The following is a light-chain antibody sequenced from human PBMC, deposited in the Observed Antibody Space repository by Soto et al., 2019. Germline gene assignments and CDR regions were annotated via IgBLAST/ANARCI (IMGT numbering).Light chain of an antibody. CDR2: CAS. V-gene: IGKV4-1*01. CDR1: QSVLYSSNNKNY. CDR3: QQYYSKPLT. Sequence: DIVMTQSPDSLAVSLGERATINCKSSQSVLYSSNNKNYLGWYQQKVGQPPKLLIYCASTRESGVPDRFSGSGSWTDFTLTISRLQAEDVAVYYCQQYYSKPLTFGGGTKVEIK. J-gene: IGKJ4*01.